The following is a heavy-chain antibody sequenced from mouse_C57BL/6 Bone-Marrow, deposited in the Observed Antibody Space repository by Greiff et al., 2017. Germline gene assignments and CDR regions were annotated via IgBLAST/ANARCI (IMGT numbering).Heavy chain of an antibody. J-gene: IGHJ3*01. CDR2: ISDGGSYT. Sequence: EVKLVESGGGLVKPGGSLKLSCAASGFTFSSYAMSWVRQTPEKRLEWVATISDGGSYTYYPDNVKGRFTISRDNAKKNLCLQKSHLKSKDTAMYYCARDRGTTVVGKHSWFAYWGQGTLVTVSA. CDR3: ARDRGTTVVGKHSWFAY. D-gene: IGHD1-1*01. CDR1: GFTFSSYA. V-gene: IGHV5-4*01.